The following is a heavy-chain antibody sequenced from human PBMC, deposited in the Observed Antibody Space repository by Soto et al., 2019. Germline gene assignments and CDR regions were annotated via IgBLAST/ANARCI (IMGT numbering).Heavy chain of an antibody. V-gene: IGHV3-30-3*01. CDR1: GFTFSSYA. D-gene: IGHD6-19*01. CDR3: ARVSGGSGWSGFDY. Sequence: QVQLVESGGGVVQPGRSLRLSCAASGFTFSSYAMHWVRQAPGKGLEWVAVISYDGSNKYYADSVKGRFTISRDNSKNTLYLQMNSLRAEDTAVYYCARVSGGSGWSGFDYWGQGTLVTVSS. J-gene: IGHJ4*02. CDR2: ISYDGSNK.